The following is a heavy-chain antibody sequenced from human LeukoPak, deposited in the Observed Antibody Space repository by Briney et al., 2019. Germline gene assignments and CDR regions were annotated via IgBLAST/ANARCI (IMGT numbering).Heavy chain of an antibody. CDR1: GGSFSGYY. CDR3: ARGPIAVAGTEAFDI. J-gene: IGHJ3*02. D-gene: IGHD6-19*01. V-gene: IGHV4-34*01. Sequence: PSETLSLTCAVYGGSFSGYYWSWIRQPPGKGLEWIGEINHSGSTNYNPSLKSRVTISVDTSKNRFSLKLSSVTAADTAVYYCARGPIAVAGTEAFDIWGQGTMVTDSS. CDR2: INHSGST.